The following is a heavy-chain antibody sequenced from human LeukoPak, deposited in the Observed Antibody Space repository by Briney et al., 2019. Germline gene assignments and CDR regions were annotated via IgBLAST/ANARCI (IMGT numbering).Heavy chain of an antibody. Sequence: GASVKVSCKASGYTLTSYFIHWVRQAPGQGLEWMGIINPSGGSTSYAQKFQGRVTMTRDTSTSTVYMELSSLRSEDTAVYYCARLVSPTESSGWYGLYNWFDPWGQGTLVTVSS. J-gene: IGHJ5*02. V-gene: IGHV1-46*01. CDR3: ARLVSPTESSGWYGLYNWFDP. D-gene: IGHD6-19*01. CDR1: GYTLTSYF. CDR2: INPSGGST.